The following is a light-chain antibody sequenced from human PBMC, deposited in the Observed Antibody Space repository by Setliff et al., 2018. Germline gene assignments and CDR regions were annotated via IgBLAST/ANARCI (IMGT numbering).Light chain of an antibody. CDR1: SSDVGTYNY. V-gene: IGLV2-14*03. J-gene: IGLJ2*01. Sequence: QSVLTQPASVSGSPGQSITISCTGTSSDVGTYNYVSWYRQHPGKAPKLIIYDVSSRPSGVSIRFSGSKSGNTASLTISGLQAEDEGDYFCSSYTSITTRIFGGGTKGTV. CDR2: DVS. CDR3: SSYTSITTRI.